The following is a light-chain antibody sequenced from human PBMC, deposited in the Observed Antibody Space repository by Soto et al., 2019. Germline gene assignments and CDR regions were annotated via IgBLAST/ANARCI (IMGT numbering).Light chain of an antibody. CDR1: SSDVGGYNY. CDR2: EVS. CDR3: SSFAGSTDYVL. Sequence: QSALTQPPSASGSPGQSVTISCTGTSSDVGGYNYVSWYQQHPGKAPKLMIYEVSKRPSGVPDRFSGSQSGNTASLTVSGLQAEDEAAYYCSSFAGSTDYVLFGGGTKLTVL. V-gene: IGLV2-8*01. J-gene: IGLJ2*01.